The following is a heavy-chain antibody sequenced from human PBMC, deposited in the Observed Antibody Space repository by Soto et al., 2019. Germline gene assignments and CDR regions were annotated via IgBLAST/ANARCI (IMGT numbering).Heavy chain of an antibody. V-gene: IGHV3-23*01. CDR3: AKNLSPPHGFIDY. J-gene: IGHJ4*02. CDR2: ISGSGSST. CDR1: GFTFSSYA. Sequence: GSLRLSCAASGFTFSSYAMSWVRQAPGKGLEWVSAISGSGSSTYYADSVKGRFTISRDNSKNTLYLQMNSLRAEDTAVYYCAKNLSPPHGFIDYWGQGTLVTVSS. D-gene: IGHD4-17*01.